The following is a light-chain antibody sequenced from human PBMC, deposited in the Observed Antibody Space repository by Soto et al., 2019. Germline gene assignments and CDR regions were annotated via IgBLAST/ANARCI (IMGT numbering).Light chain of an antibody. CDR2: GAS. Sequence: ETVLTQSPGTLSLSPGERATLSCRASQSVRNNYLAWYQQKPGPAPRLLIYGASGRATGTPDRFSGSGSGTDFTLTISRLEPEDCAVYYCQQYGTSPYTFGQGTKLEI. V-gene: IGKV3-20*01. J-gene: IGKJ2*01. CDR1: QSVRNNY. CDR3: QQYGTSPYT.